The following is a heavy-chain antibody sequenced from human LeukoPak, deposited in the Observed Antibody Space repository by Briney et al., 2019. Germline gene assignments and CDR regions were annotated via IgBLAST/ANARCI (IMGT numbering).Heavy chain of an antibody. CDR1: GFTFSTYS. V-gene: IGHV3-48*01. D-gene: IGHD3-22*01. CDR2: ISTSSTVI. CDR3: VKGNYYDSSGYPYYFDY. Sequence: GGSLRLSCAASGFTFSTYSMNWVRQAPGKGLEWVSYISTSSTVIYYADSVKGRFTISRDNAKNSLYLQMDSLRAEDTAVYYCVKGNYYDSSGYPYYFDYWGQGTLVTVSS. J-gene: IGHJ4*02.